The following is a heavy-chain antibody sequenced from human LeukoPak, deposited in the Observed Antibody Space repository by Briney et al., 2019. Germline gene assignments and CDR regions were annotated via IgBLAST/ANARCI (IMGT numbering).Heavy chain of an antibody. CDR3: ARYYYDNSGYYQFDY. J-gene: IGHJ4*02. Sequence: SGPTLVNPTQTLTLTCTFSGFSLSTSGVCVSWIRQPPGKALERLARIDWNDDKYYTTSLKTRLTISKDTSKNQVVLTMTNMDPVDTATYYCARYYYDNSGYYQFDYWGQGTLVTVSS. CDR2: IDWNDDK. D-gene: IGHD3-22*01. CDR1: GFSLSTSGVC. V-gene: IGHV2-70*11.